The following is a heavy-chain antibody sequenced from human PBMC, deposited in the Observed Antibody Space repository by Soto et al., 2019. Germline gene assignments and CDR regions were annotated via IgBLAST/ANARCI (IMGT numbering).Heavy chain of an antibody. Sequence: EVQLLESGGGLVQPGGSLRLSCAASGFSFSTCAVSWVRQAPGKGLEWVSSISASGDTTHYAESVRGRFTISRDNSRNTLHLQMSSLTAEDTAIYSGAAQATGYFAPFDFWGRGTLVTVSS. CDR1: GFSFSTCA. J-gene: IGHJ4*02. V-gene: IGHV3-23*01. D-gene: IGHD3-22*01. CDR3: AAQATGYFAPFDF. CDR2: ISASGDTT.